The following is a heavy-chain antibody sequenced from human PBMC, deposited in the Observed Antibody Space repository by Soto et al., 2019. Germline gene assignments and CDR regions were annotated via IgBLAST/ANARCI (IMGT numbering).Heavy chain of an antibody. CDR2: MNPNSGNT. J-gene: IGHJ4*02. Sequence: ASVKVSCKASGYTFTSYDINWVRQATGQGLEWMGWMNPNSGNTGYAQKFQGRVTMTRNTSISTAYMELSSLRSEDTAVYYCARGLRAYYYDSRGPGYWGQGTLVTVS. CDR1: GYTFTSYD. V-gene: IGHV1-8*01. CDR3: ARGLRAYYYDSRGPGY. D-gene: IGHD3-22*01.